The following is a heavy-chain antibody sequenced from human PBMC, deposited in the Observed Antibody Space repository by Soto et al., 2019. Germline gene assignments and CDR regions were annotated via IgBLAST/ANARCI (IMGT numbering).Heavy chain of an antibody. J-gene: IGHJ5*02. Sequence: PGGSLRLSCAASGFTFRSYAMTWVRQAPGKGLEWVSTINGGGGLIFYADSVEGRFAISRDNSKNTLYLQMNSLRAEDTAVYYCAKTNPSTTHTSGWFDWLVPWGQGTMVTVSP. D-gene: IGHD6-19*01. CDR1: GFTFRSYA. V-gene: IGHV3-23*01. CDR3: AKTNPSTTHTSGWFDWLVP. CDR2: INGGGGLI.